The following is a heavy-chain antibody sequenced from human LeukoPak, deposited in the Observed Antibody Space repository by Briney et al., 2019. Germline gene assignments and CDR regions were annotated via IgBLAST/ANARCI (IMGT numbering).Heavy chain of an antibody. Sequence: GGSLRLSCAASGFTFSSYAMTWVRQAPGKGLEWVSSFSFNGESTYYADSAKGRFTISRDNAKNSLYLQMNSLRAEDTAVYFCAKAGVYGDPADYWGQGTLVTVSS. D-gene: IGHD4-17*01. V-gene: IGHV3-23*01. CDR3: AKAGVYGDPADY. CDR1: GFTFSSYA. J-gene: IGHJ4*02. CDR2: FSFNGEST.